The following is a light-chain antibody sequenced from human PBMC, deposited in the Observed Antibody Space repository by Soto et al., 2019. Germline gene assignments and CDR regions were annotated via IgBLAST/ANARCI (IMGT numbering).Light chain of an antibody. CDR3: QQRSNWPPCT. CDR1: QSMSPY. J-gene: IGKJ3*01. CDR2: ATS. V-gene: IGKV1-39*01. Sequence: DIQMTQSPSSLSASIGDRATIXXRASQSMSPYLHWYQQKPGTAPKLXXYATSNLQSGVPSRFSGSGSGTDFTLTISSLEPEDYAVYYCQQRSNWPPCTFGPGTKVDI.